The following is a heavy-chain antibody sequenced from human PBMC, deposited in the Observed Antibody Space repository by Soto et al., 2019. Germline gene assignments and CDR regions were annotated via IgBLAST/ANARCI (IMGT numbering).Heavy chain of an antibody. Sequence: WSLRLSCAASGLTFSSYWMSWVRQAPGKGLAWVADIKQDGTEKYYVDSVKGRFTISRDNAKNSLYLQMNSLRAEDTAVYYCARDKYYYFWIGYSNCYFHYWGQGAMVTVYS. CDR2: IKQDGTEK. V-gene: IGHV3-7*03. J-gene: IGHJ4*02. CDR1: GLTFSSYW. CDR3: ARDKYYYFWIGYSNCYFHY. D-gene: IGHD3-3*01.